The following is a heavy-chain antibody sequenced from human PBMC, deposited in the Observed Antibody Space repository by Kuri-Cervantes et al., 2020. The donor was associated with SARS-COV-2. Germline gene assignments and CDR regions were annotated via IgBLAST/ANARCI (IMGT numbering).Heavy chain of an antibody. J-gene: IGHJ4*02. V-gene: IGHV3-30*02. D-gene: IGHD3-9*01. Sequence: GGSLRLSCAASGFTFSSYWMSWVRQAPGKGLEWVAFIRYDGSNKHYADSVKGRFTISRDNSKNTLYLQMNSLRAEDTAVYYCAKAGGTIPPTADYWGQGTLVTVSS. CDR1: GFTFSSYW. CDR3: AKAGGTIPPTADY. CDR2: IRYDGSNK.